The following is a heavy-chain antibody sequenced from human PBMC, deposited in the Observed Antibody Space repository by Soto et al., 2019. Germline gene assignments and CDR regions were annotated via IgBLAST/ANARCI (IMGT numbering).Heavy chain of an antibody. CDR3: AENDYGDYGYY. D-gene: IGHD4-17*01. CDR2: ISGSGGST. Sequence: GGSLRLSCAASGFTFSSYAMSWVRQAPGKGLEWVSAISGSGGSTYYADSVKGRFTISRDNSKNTLYLQMNSLRAEDTAVYYCAENDYGDYGYYWGQGTLVTVSS. CDR1: GFTFSSYA. V-gene: IGHV3-23*01. J-gene: IGHJ4*02.